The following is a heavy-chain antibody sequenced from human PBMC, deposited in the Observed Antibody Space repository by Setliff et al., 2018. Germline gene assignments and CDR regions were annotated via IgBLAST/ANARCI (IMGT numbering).Heavy chain of an antibody. CDR3: AKPRPGWPAGFDS. Sequence: AGGSLRLSCAASGFMFSTYGMHWVRQAPGKGLEWVAYKYYTDLVKGRFSITRDNSKNTLYLQMSSLRPEDTALYYCAKPRPGWPAGFDSWGQGTLVTVSS. CDR1: GFMFSTYG. J-gene: IGHJ4*02. V-gene: IGHV3-30*02. D-gene: IGHD6-19*01. CDR2: K.